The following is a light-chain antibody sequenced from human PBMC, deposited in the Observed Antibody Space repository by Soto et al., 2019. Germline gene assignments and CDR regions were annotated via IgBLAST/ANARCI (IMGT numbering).Light chain of an antibody. Sequence: EIVLTQSPGTLSLSPGERATLPCRASQSVSSSYLAWYQQKPGQAPRLLIYGASSRATGIPDRLSGSGSGTDFTLTISRLEPEDFAVYYCQQYSSSAGTFGQGTKVDIK. CDR1: QSVSSSY. CDR3: QQYSSSAGT. CDR2: GAS. V-gene: IGKV3-20*01. J-gene: IGKJ1*01.